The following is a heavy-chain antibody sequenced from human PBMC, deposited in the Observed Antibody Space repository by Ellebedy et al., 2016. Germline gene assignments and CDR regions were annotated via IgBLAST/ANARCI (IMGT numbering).Heavy chain of an antibody. CDR3: ARGLYFDSSGYYYWFDP. J-gene: IGHJ5*02. CDR2: VYWSGST. D-gene: IGHD3-22*01. Sequence: SETLSLXXTVSGGSIRNYYWSWIRQTPGKGLEWIAYVYWSGSTDYNPSLKSRVSMSVDTSKNQFSLRLNSVTAADTAVYYCARGLYFDSSGYYYWFDPWGQGTLVTVSS. V-gene: IGHV4-59*01. CDR1: GGSIRNYY.